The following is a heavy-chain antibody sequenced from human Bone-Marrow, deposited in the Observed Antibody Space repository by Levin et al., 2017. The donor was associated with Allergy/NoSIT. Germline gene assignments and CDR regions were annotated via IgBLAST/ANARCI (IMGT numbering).Heavy chain of an antibody. Sequence: PGGSLRLSCAASGFTFSDYGLHWVRQAPGKGLEWVAVISYDGTLKYYADSVKGRFTISRDISKNTLYLHMNSLRPEDTAVYYCAQLVPSISSPSTDYMDVWGKGTTVTVSS. J-gene: IGHJ6*03. V-gene: IGHV3-30*03. D-gene: IGHD2-21*01. CDR3: AQLVPSISSPSTDYMDV. CDR2: ISYDGTLK. CDR1: GFTFSDYG.